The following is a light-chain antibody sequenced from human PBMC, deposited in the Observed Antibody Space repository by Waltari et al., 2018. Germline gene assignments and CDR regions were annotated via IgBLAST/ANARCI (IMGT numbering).Light chain of an antibody. CDR2: EVN. CDR1: NRDVGHYNL. Sequence: QSALTQPASVSGSPGQSITISCPGSNRDVGHYNLFSWYQQHPGKAPKLLLYEVNQRPSGVSSRFSGSKSGITASLTISGLQAEDEADFYCCSYAGSTTWLFGGGTRLTVL. J-gene: IGLJ2*01. V-gene: IGLV2-23*02. CDR3: CSYAGSTTWL.